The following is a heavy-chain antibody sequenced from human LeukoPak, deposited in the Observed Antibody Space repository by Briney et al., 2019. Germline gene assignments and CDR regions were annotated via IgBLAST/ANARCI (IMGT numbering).Heavy chain of an antibody. J-gene: IGHJ6*03. D-gene: IGHD3/OR15-3a*01. Sequence: ASVKVSCKASGYTFTSYGISWVRQAPGQGLEWMGWISAYNGNTNYAQKLQGRVTMTADTSTSTAYMELRSLRSDDTAVYYCARRGRGWTGDQALYYYYYYYMDVWGKGTTVTVSS. CDR2: ISAYNGNT. V-gene: IGHV1-18*01. CDR1: GYTFTSYG. CDR3: ARRGRGWTGDQALYYYYYYYMDV.